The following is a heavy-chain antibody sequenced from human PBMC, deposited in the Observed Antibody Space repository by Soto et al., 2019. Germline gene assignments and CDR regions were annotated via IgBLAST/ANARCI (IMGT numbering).Heavy chain of an antibody. CDR1: GLTVSANF. V-gene: IGHV3-66*01. CDR3: ARVSCSSTSCYGIDY. CDR2: VYSGGIT. Sequence: GGSLRLSCAVSGLTVSANFMSWVRQAPGKGLEWVSVVYSGGITNYADSVKGRFTISSDNSKNTLYLQLNSLRAEDTAVYYCARVSCSSTSCYGIDYWGQGTPVTVSS. D-gene: IGHD2-2*01. J-gene: IGHJ4*02.